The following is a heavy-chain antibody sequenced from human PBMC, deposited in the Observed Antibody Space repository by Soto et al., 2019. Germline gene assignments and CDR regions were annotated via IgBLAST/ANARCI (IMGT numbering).Heavy chain of an antibody. V-gene: IGHV3-23*01. CDR3: AKDRRRILTGYGFDY. CDR2: ISGSGSST. D-gene: IGHD3-9*01. J-gene: IGHJ4*02. CDR1: GFTFSNYA. Sequence: EVQLLESGGGLVQPGGSLRLSCAASGFTFSNYAMSWVRQAPGKGLEWVSTISGSGSSTYYADSVKGRFTISRDNSRNTLFLQMDSLRAEDTAMYYCAKDRRRILTGYGFDYWGQGTLVTVSS.